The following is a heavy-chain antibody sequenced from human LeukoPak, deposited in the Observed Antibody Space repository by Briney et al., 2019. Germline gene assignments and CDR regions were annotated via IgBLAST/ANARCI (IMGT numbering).Heavy chain of an antibody. D-gene: IGHD3-16*02. J-gene: IGHJ4*02. Sequence: SESLSLTCPVSGGSISSSPYYWGWLRQPPGNGLQWIASIYSRGSTYYNPSLKSRVTISVDTYKNQFSLKRSSVTAADTAVYYCAKGAPYVWGSYRRYMGLWYWGQGTLVTVSS. CDR2: IYSRGST. CDR3: AKGAPYVWGSYRRYMGLWY. V-gene: IGHV4-39*07. CDR1: GGSISSSPYY.